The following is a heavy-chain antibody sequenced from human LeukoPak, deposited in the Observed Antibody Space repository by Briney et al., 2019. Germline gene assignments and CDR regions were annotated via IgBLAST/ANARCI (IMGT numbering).Heavy chain of an antibody. CDR2: INPNSGGT. V-gene: IGHV1-2*02. D-gene: IGHD2-2*02. J-gene: IGHJ5*02. CDR1: GYTFTGYY. Sequence: ASVKVSYKASGYTFTGYYMHWVRQAPGQGLEWMGWINPNSGGTNYAQKFQGRVTMTRDTSISTAYMELSRLRSDDTAVYYCARAVPAAIHWFDPWGQGTLVTVSS. CDR3: ARAVPAAIHWFDP.